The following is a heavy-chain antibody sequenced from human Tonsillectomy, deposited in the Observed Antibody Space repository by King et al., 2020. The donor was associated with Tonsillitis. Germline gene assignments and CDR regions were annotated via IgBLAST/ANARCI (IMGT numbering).Heavy chain of an antibody. CDR2: ISHGGGSTYSP. D-gene: IGHD3-3*01. Sequence: VQLQQWGAGLLKPSGTLSLTCDVYGGSFSGNSWSWIRQAPGKGLQWIGEISHGGGSTYSPTYHPTFKSRVTMSVDTSKTQFSLNLTSMTAADTAVYYCARRSGYYNGWVDPWGQGTLVTVSS. CDR1: GGSFSGNS. V-gene: IGHV4-34*01. J-gene: IGHJ5*02. CDR3: ARRSGYYNGWVDP.